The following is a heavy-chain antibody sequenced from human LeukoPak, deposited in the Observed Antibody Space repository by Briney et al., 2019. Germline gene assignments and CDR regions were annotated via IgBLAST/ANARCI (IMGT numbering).Heavy chain of an antibody. J-gene: IGHJ3*01. V-gene: IGHV4-61*01. CDR1: GGSVSSDTHY. CDR3: VREAATHYYDSSSYYRQTELFDV. CDR2: VYFSGRT. Sequence: PSETLSLTCTVSGGSVSSDTHYWSWIRQPPGKGLEWIGYVYFSGRTNYNPSLKSRVTISVDTSKNQFSLKLNSVTAADTAVYYCVREAATHYYDSSSYYRQTELFDVWGQGTMVTVSS. D-gene: IGHD3-22*01.